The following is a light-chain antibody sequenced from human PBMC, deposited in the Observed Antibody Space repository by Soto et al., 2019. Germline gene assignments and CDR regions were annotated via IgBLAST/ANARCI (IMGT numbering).Light chain of an antibody. CDR1: RSVSSSY. J-gene: IGKJ4*01. CDR3: QQYGSSPLT. CDR2: GAS. V-gene: IGKV3-20*01. Sequence: EIVLTQSPGTLSLSPGERATLSCRASRSVSSSYLARYQQKPGQAPRLLIYGASSRATGIPDRFSGSGSGTDFTLTISRLEPEDFAVYYCQQYGSSPLTFGGGTKVDIK.